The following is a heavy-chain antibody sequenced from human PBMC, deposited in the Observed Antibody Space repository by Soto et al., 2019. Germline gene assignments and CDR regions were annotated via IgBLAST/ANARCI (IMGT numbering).Heavy chain of an antibody. CDR1: GGSISSYY. V-gene: IGHV4-59*01. D-gene: IGHD6-13*01. Sequence: SETLSLTCTVSGGSISSYYWSWIRQPPGKGLEWIGYIYYSGSTNYNPSLKSRVTISVDTSKNQFSLKLSSVTAADTAVYYCARDTPSSSPDAFDIWGQGTMVTVSS. CDR3: ARDTPSSSPDAFDI. CDR2: IYYSGST. J-gene: IGHJ3*02.